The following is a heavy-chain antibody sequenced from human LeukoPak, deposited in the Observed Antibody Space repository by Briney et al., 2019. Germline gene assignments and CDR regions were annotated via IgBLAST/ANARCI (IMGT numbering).Heavy chain of an antibody. CDR2: MNPDSGNT. Sequence: GASVKVSCKASGYTFTSYDINWVRQATGQGLEWMGWMNPDSGNTGYAQKFQGRVTMTRNTSISTAYMELSSLRSEDTAVYYCARGLSSSWYRIGYWGQGTLVTVSS. V-gene: IGHV1-8*01. CDR1: GYTFTSYD. D-gene: IGHD6-13*01. CDR3: ARGLSSSWYRIGY. J-gene: IGHJ4*02.